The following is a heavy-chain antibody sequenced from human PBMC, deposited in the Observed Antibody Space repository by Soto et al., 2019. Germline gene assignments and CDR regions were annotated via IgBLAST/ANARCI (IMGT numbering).Heavy chain of an antibody. V-gene: IGHV6-1*01. Sequence: SQTLSLTCAISGDSVSSKSAAWHWIRQSPSRGLEWLGRTYYRSKWSSNYAVSVKSRITINPDTSKNQFSLQLRSVTPDDAAMYYCARTGHYLVDYWGPGTPVTVSS. CDR1: GDSVSSKSAA. CDR3: ARTGHYLVDY. CDR2: TYYRSKWSS. D-gene: IGHD3-9*01. J-gene: IGHJ4*02.